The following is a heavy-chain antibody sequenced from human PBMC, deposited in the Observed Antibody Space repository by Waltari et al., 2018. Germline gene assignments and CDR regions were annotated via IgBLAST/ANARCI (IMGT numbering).Heavy chain of an antibody. D-gene: IGHD2-15*01. CDR1: GGTFSSYA. V-gene: IGHV1-69*12. Sequence: QVQLVQSGAEVKKPGSSVKVSCKASGGTFSSYAISWGRQAPGPGLGWMGGIIPIFGTANYAQKFQGRVTITADESTSTAYMELSSLRSEDTAVYYCARDRGRYCSGGSCYRDNFDYWGQGTLVTVSS. CDR3: ARDRGRYCSGGSCYRDNFDY. CDR2: IIPIFGTA. J-gene: IGHJ4*02.